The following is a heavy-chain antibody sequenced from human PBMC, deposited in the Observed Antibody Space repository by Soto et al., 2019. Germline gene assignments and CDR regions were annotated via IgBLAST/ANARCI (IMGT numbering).Heavy chain of an antibody. CDR3: ASTPWGYSGYYFDY. CDR2: INHSGST. CDR1: GGSFSGYY. J-gene: IGHJ4*02. Sequence: QVQLQQWGAGLLKPSETLSLTCAVYGGSFSGYYWSWIRQPPGKGLEWIGEINHSGSTNYNPSLKSRVTISVDTSKNQFSLKLSYVTAADTAVYYCASTPWGYSGYYFDYWGQGTLVTVSS. D-gene: IGHD5-12*01. V-gene: IGHV4-34*01.